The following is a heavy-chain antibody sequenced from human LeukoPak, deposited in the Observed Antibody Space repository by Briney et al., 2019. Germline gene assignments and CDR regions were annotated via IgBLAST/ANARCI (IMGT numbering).Heavy chain of an antibody. D-gene: IGHD2-8*02. J-gene: IGHJ5*02. CDR1: GGSISGYY. Sequence: SETLSLTCTVSGGSISGYYWSWIRQPPGKGLEWIGYIYTSGNTNYNPSLKSRVAISVDTSKNQFSLKLNSVTAADTAVYYCARHTLLVIWFDPWGQGTLVTVSS. CDR2: IYTSGNT. CDR3: ARHTLLVIWFDP. V-gene: IGHV4-4*09.